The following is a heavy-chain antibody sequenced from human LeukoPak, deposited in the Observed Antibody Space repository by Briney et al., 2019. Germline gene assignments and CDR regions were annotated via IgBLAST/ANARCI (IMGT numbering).Heavy chain of an antibody. CDR2: IYPGDSDT. Sequence: GESLKISCKGSGYSFTSYWIGWVRQMPGKGLEWMGIIYPGDSDTRYSPSFQGQVTISADKSISTAYLQWSSLKASDTAMYYCARHTYYYDSSGPTDYYYMDVWGKGTTVTVSS. V-gene: IGHV5-51*01. CDR3: ARHTYYYDSSGPTDYYYMDV. D-gene: IGHD3-22*01. J-gene: IGHJ6*03. CDR1: GYSFTSYW.